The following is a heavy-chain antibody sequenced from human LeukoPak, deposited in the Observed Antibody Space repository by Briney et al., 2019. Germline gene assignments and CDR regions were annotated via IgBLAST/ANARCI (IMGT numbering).Heavy chain of an antibody. Sequence: GGSLRLSCAASGFTFRSYGMSWVRQAPGKGLEWVSGISGSGGSTYYADSVKGRFTISRDNSKNTLYLQMNSLRVEDTAVYYCATGKWELLRGGGDGFDYWGQGTLVTVSS. CDR3: ATGKWELLRGGGDGFDY. CDR1: GFTFRSYG. D-gene: IGHD1-26*01. CDR2: ISGSGGST. V-gene: IGHV3-23*01. J-gene: IGHJ4*02.